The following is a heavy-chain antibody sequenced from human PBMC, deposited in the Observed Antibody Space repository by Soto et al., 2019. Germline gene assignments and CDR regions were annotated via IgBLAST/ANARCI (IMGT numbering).Heavy chain of an antibody. V-gene: IGHV3-21*01. Sequence: GGSLRLSCVGSGFTFSTYSINWVRQAPGKGLEWVSSISSRSDIYYADSVKGRFTISRDNAKNSVSLQMNGLRAEDTAVYYCAREYTAWPLAYGLDVWGQGTTVTVS. J-gene: IGHJ6*02. CDR2: ISSRSDI. CDR3: AREYTAWPLAYGLDV. CDR1: GFTFSTYS. D-gene: IGHD2-2*02.